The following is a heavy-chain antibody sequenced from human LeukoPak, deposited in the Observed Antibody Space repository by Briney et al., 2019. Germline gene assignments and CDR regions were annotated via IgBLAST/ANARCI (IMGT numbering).Heavy chain of an antibody. V-gene: IGHV3-30*02. D-gene: IGHD2-21*01. CDR1: GFTFSNYG. Sequence: PGGSLRLSCAASGFTFSNYGMHWVRQAPGKGLEWVAFVRNDGSNEHYGESVKGRFTISRDNSKNTLYLQMNSLRGDDTAVYYCVREKNTVVVTSYYFDYWGQGTLVTVSS. CDR3: VREKNTVVVTSYYFDY. J-gene: IGHJ4*02. CDR2: VRNDGSNE.